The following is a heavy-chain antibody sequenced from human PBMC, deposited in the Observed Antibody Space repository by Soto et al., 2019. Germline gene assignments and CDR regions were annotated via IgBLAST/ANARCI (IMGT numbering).Heavy chain of an antibody. CDR3: AREIAVAGPYDY. D-gene: IGHD6-19*01. Sequence: SETLSLTCTVSGGSISSYYWSWIRQPPGKGLEWIGYIYYSGSTNYNPSLKRRVTISVDTSKNQFSLKLSSVTAADTAVYYCAREIAVAGPYDYWGQGTLVTVSS. V-gene: IGHV4-59*01. CDR2: IYYSGST. J-gene: IGHJ4*02. CDR1: GGSISSYY.